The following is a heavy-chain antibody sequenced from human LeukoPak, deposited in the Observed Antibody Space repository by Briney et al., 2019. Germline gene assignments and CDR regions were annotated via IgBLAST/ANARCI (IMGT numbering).Heavy chain of an antibody. Sequence: GGSLRLSCAASGFTGSSNYMDWVRQAPGKGLEWVSVIYGGGNIYYADSVKGRFPISRDNSKNTLYLQMNSLRAEDTAVYYCARGAGYNYPYYFDYWGQGTLVTVSS. CDR1: GFTGSSNY. J-gene: IGHJ4*02. V-gene: IGHV3-53*01. CDR2: IYGGGNI. D-gene: IGHD5-24*01. CDR3: ARGAGYNYPYYFDY.